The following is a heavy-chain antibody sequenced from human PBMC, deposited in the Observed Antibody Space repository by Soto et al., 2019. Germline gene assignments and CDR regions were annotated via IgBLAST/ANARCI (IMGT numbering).Heavy chain of an antibody. D-gene: IGHD6-13*01. Sequence: SETLSLTCTVSGGSISSSSYYWGWIRQPPGKGLEWIGSIYYSGSTYYNPSLKSRVTISVDTSKNQFSLKPSSVTAADTAVYYCARGLREIAAAGTHWFDPWGQGTLVTV. CDR3: ARGLREIAAAGTHWFDP. CDR2: IYYSGST. CDR1: GGSISSSSYY. J-gene: IGHJ5*02. V-gene: IGHV4-39*01.